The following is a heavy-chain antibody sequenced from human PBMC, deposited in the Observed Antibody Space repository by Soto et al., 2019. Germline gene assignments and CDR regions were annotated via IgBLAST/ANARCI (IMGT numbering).Heavy chain of an antibody. Sequence: GGSLRLSCAASGFTFSSYAMSWVRQAPGKGLEWVSAISGSGGSTYYADSVKGRFTISRDNSKNTLYLQMNSLRAEDTAVYYCAKDSGLGRGVVDYYYYYGMDVWGQGTTVTVSS. J-gene: IGHJ6*02. CDR3: AKDSGLGRGVVDYYYYYGMDV. D-gene: IGHD2-15*01. CDR2: ISGSGGST. CDR1: GFTFSSYA. V-gene: IGHV3-23*01.